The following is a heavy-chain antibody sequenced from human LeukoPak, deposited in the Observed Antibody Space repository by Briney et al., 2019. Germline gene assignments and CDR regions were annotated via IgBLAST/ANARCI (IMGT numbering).Heavy chain of an antibody. CDR1: GFTFSSYS. Sequence: GSLRLSCAASGFTFSSYSMNWVRQAPGKGLEWVSSISSSSSYIYYADSVKGRFTISRDNAKNSLYLQMNSLRAEDTAVYYCARDIYDYVWGSYRYYFDHWGQGTLVTVSS. D-gene: IGHD3-16*02. CDR2: ISSSSSYI. V-gene: IGHV3-21*01. CDR3: ARDIYDYVWGSYRYYFDH. J-gene: IGHJ4*02.